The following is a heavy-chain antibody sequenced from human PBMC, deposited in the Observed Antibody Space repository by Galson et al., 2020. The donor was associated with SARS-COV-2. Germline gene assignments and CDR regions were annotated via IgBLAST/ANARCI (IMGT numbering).Heavy chain of an antibody. V-gene: IGHV3-74*01. CDR3: ARVPGPTYSSGWYLYYYYMDV. CDR2: INSDGSST. D-gene: IGHD6-19*01. Sequence: GESLKISCAASGFTFSSYWMHWVRQAPGKGLVWVSRINSDGSSTSYADSVKGRFTISRDNAKNTLYLQMNSLRAEDTAVYYCARVPGPTYSSGWYLYYYYMDVWGKGTTVTVSS. CDR1: GFTFSSYW. J-gene: IGHJ6*03.